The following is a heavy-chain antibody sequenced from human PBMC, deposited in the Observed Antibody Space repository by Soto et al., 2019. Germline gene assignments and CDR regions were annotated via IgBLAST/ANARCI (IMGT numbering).Heavy chain of an antibody. V-gene: IGHV1-58*01. Sequence: ASVKVSCKASVFTFTSSAVRWVRQARGQRLEWIGWIVVGSGNTNYAQKFQGRVTMTTDASTSTAYMELRSLRSDDTAVYYCARDPHEYWTSYWFDPWGQGTLVTVSS. J-gene: IGHJ5*02. CDR2: IVVGSGNT. CDR3: ARDPHEYWTSYWFDP. CDR1: VFTFTSSA. D-gene: IGHD3-3*01.